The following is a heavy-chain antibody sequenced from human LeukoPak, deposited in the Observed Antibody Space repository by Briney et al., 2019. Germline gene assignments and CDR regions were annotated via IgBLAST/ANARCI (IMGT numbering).Heavy chain of an antibody. CDR2: IHRGGTT. CDR3: ARGRGSD. CDR1: GFTDSSDF. J-gene: IGHJ4*02. Sequence: GGSLRLSCEASGFTDSSDFMGWVRRAPGKGLEWVSIIHRGGTTYYADSVKGRFTTSRDSFKNTLNLQMNSLRAEDTAVYYCARGRGSDWGQGTLVTVSS. D-gene: IGHD2-15*01. V-gene: IGHV3-53*01.